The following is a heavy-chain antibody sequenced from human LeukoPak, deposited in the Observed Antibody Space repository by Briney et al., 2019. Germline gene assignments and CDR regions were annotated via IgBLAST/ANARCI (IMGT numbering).Heavy chain of an antibody. CDR1: GFTFSSYW. CDR2: IKQDGSEK. V-gene: IGHV3-7*01. Sequence: GGSLRLSCAASGFTFSSYWMSWVRQAPGKGLEWVANIKQDGSEKYYVDSVKGRFTISRDNAKNSLYLQMNSLRAEDTAVYYCAREIGRFGELSSKGDWFDPWGQGTLVTVSS. J-gene: IGHJ5*02. CDR3: AREIGRFGELSSKGDWFDP. D-gene: IGHD3-10*01.